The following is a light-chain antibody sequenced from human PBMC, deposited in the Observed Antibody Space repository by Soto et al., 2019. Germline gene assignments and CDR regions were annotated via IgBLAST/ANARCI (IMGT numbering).Light chain of an antibody. J-gene: IGLJ1*01. CDR2: EVS. Sequence: QSALTQPASVSGSPGQSITISCTGTSSDIGGYNYVSWYQQHPGKAPKLMLYEVSDRPSGVSNRFSGSKSGNTASLTISGLLAEDEADYYCGSWDSSLSAYGFGTGTKV. CDR1: SSDIGGYNY. CDR3: GSWDSSLSAYG. V-gene: IGLV2-14*01.